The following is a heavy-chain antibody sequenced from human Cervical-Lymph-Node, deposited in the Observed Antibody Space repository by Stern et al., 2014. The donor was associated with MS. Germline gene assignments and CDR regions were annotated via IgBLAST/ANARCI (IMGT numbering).Heavy chain of an antibody. D-gene: IGHD6-13*01. CDR3: ASAYSSSHYYFDY. Sequence: VHLVASGGGVVQPGRSLRLSCAASGFSFSRYAMHWVRQAPGKGLEWVALIWYDGSNPYYADSVTGRFTNSRDNFKNTLYLQMNSLRAEDTAVYYCASAYSSSHYYFDYWGQGTLVTVSS. CDR1: GFSFSRYA. J-gene: IGHJ4*02. CDR2: IWYDGSNP. V-gene: IGHV3-33*01.